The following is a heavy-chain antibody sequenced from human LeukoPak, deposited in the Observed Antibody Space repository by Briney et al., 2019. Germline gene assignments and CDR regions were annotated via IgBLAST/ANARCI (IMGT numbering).Heavy chain of an antibody. V-gene: IGHV3-33*06. CDR1: GFTFSSYG. Sequence: PGGSLRLSCAASGFTFSSYGMHWVRQAPGKGLEWVAVIWYDGSNKYYADSVKGRFTISRDNSKNTLYLQMNSLRAEDTAVYYYAKSWGLWYFDLWGRGTLVTVSS. CDR2: IWYDGSNK. J-gene: IGHJ2*01. CDR3: AKSWGLWYFDL. D-gene: IGHD7-27*01.